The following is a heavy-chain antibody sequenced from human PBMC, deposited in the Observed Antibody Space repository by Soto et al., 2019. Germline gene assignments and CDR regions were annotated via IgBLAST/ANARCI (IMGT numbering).Heavy chain of an antibody. CDR1: GFTFSSYS. J-gene: IGHJ5*02. CDR2: ISCSSSYI. D-gene: IGHD1-26*01. Sequence: PGGSLRLSCAASGFTFSSYSMNWVRQAPGKGLEWVSSISCSSSYIYYADSVKGRFTISRDNAKNSLYLQMNSLRAEDTAVYYCARDRTHSGSYYFKGSNWFDPWGQGTLVPVSS. V-gene: IGHV3-21*01. CDR3: ARDRTHSGSYYFKGSNWFDP.